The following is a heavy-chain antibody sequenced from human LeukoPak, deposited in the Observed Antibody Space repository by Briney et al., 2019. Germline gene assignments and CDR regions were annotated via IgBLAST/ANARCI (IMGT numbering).Heavy chain of an antibody. CDR3: ASWGDIVGATYYFDY. CDR2: INSDGSST. Sequence: GGSLRLSCAASGFTFSSYWMHWVRQAPGKGLVWVSRINSDGSSTSYADSVKGRFTISRDNAKNTLYLQMNSLRAEDTAVYYCASWGDIVGATYYFDYWGQGTLVTVSS. V-gene: IGHV3-74*01. J-gene: IGHJ4*02. CDR1: GFTFSSYW. D-gene: IGHD1-26*01.